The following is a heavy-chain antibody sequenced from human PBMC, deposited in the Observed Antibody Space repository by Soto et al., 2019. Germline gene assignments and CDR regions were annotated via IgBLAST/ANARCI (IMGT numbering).Heavy chain of an antibody. CDR1: GFTFSSYA. CDR3: AKVPYYDILTGYYFDY. J-gene: IGHJ4*02. CDR2: ISGSGGST. Sequence: GGSLRLSCAASGFTFSSYAMIWVRQAPGKGLEWVSAISGSGGSTYYADSVKGRFTISRDNSKNTLYLQMNSLRAEDTAVYYCAKVPYYDILTGYYFDYWGQGTLVTVSS. D-gene: IGHD3-9*01. V-gene: IGHV3-23*01.